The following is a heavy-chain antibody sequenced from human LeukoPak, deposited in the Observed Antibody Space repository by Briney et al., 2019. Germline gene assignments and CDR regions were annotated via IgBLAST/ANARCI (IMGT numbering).Heavy chain of an antibody. Sequence: GGSLRLSCAASGFTFSSYAMSWVRQAPGKGLEWVSAISGSGGSTYYADSVKGRFTISRDNSKNTLYLQMNSLRAEDTAVYYCGGSSGVEWYMDVWGKGTTVTVSS. CDR1: GFTFSSYA. CDR2: ISGSGGST. D-gene: IGHD3-3*01. V-gene: IGHV3-23*01. J-gene: IGHJ6*03. CDR3: GGSSGVEWYMDV.